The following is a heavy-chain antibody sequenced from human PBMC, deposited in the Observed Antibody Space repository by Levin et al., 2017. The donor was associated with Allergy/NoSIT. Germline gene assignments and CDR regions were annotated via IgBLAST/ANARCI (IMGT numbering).Heavy chain of an antibody. CDR2: IYYSGST. CDR1: GGSIGSGGHY. V-gene: IGHV4-31*03. Sequence: LRLSCNVSGGSIGSGGHYWSWIRQHPGKGLEWIGYIYYSGSTYYNPSLKSRLTISVDTSKIQFSLKLTSVTAADTSVYYCVRSRNSYGFGGFDYWGQGTLVTVSS. J-gene: IGHJ4*02. D-gene: IGHD5-18*01. CDR3: VRSRNSYGFGGFDY.